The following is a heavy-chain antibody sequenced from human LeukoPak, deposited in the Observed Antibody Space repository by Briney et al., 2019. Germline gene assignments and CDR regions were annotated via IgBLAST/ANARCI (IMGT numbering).Heavy chain of an antibody. Sequence: GGSLRLSCAASGFTFSTYGIHWVRQAPGKGLEWVAFIRYDGNSKYYANSVKGRFTISRDNAKNSLYLQMNSLRAEDTAVYYCARDRQAAGPSAPFDYWGQGTLVTVSS. J-gene: IGHJ4*02. CDR3: ARDRQAAGPSAPFDY. CDR2: IRYDGNSK. D-gene: IGHD6-13*01. V-gene: IGHV3-30*02. CDR1: GFTFSTYG.